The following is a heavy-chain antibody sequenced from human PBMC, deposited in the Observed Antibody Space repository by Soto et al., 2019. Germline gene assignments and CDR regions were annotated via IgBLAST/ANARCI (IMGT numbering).Heavy chain of an antibody. D-gene: IGHD3-22*01. V-gene: IGHV3-74*01. CDR1: GFTLNSFF. CDR3: FRDQDSRGYSVFNL. J-gene: IGHJ5*02. Sequence: GGSLRLSCAASGFTLNSFFMHWVRHAPGKGLMWVSRISNDGSSTTYADSVKGRFTISRDNARNTLYLQMNSLRADDTAVYFCFRDQDSRGYSVFNLWGQGAQVTVSS. CDR2: ISNDGSST.